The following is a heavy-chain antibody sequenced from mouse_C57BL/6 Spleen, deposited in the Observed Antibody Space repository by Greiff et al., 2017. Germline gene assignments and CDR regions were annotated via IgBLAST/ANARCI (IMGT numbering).Heavy chain of an antibody. D-gene: IGHD1-1*01. V-gene: IGHV1-19*01. J-gene: IGHJ1*03. CDR1: GYTFTDYY. CDR3: APYYGSSPLGYFDV. Sequence: EVQLQQSGPVLVKPGASVKMSCKASGYTFTDYYMNWVKQSHGKSLEWIGVINPYNGGTSYNQKFKGKATLTVDKSSSTAYMELNSLTSEDSAVYYCAPYYGSSPLGYFDVWGTGTTVTVSS. CDR2: INPYNGGT.